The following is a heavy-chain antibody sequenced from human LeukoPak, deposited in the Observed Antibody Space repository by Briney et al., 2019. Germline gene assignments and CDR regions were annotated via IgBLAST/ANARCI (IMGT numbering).Heavy chain of an antibody. CDR1: GFTFRNYA. Sequence: GGSLRLSCAASGFTFRNYAMTWVRQAPGKGLEWVPAITGNGISTYYADSVKGRFTISRDNPKNTLYLQMHSLRAEDTAIYHCAKVTGGDMITYGGLDYWGQGTLVTVSS. V-gene: IGHV3-23*01. D-gene: IGHD3-16*01. CDR2: ITGNGIST. J-gene: IGHJ4*02. CDR3: AKVTGGDMITYGGLDY.